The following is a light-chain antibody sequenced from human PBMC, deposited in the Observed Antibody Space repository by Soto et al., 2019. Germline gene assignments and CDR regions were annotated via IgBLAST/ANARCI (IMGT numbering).Light chain of an antibody. V-gene: IGKV3-11*01. CDR2: DAS. CDR3: QQRSDWPLT. J-gene: IGKJ4*01. Sequence: DIVVTQSPATLSLSPGERATLPCRASQSVRNYLAWYQQKPGQAPRLLIYDASKRATGIPARFSGSGSGTDFTLTISSLEPEDFAVYYCQQRSDWPLTFGGGTKVEIK. CDR1: QSVRNY.